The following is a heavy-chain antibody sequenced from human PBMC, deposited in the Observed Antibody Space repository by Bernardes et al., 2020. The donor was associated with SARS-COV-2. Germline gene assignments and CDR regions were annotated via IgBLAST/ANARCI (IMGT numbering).Heavy chain of an antibody. V-gene: IGHV3-23*01. D-gene: IGHD2-2*02. CDR1: GFTFSNND. J-gene: IGHJ4*02. Sequence: GGSLRLSCAASGFTFSNNDMSWVRQAPGKGLEWVSASSYSGGTTYADSVKGRFTVSRDNYKNMLYLQMNSLRAEDTAVYYCAKDRYLWQFDYWGQGTLVTVSS. CDR3: AKDRYLWQFDY. CDR2: SSYSGGTT.